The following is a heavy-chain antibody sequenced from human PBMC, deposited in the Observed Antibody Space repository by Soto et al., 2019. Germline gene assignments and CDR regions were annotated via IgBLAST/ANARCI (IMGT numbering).Heavy chain of an antibody. CDR1: GGSISSSSYY. V-gene: IGHV4-39*07. D-gene: IGHD4-17*01. CDR2: IYYSGST. CDR3: ARGGGPTVTTNFDY. J-gene: IGHJ4*02. Sequence: PSETLSLTCTVSGGSISSSSYYWGWIRQPPGKGLEWIGSIYYSGSTYYNPSLKSRVTISVDRSKNQFSLKLSSVTAADTAVYYCARGGGPTVTTNFDYWGQGTLVTVSS.